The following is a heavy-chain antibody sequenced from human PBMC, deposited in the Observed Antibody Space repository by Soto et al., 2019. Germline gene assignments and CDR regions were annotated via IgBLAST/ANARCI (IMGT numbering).Heavy chain of an antibody. CDR2: IIPIFGTA. CDR3: ARDTVAAGSYYYYYGMDV. D-gene: IGHD2-15*01. V-gene: IGHV1-69*12. Sequence: QVQLVQSGAEVKKPGSSVKVSCKAPGGTFSSYAISWVRQAHGQGLEWMGGIIPIFGTANYAQKFQGRVTITADESTSTAYMELSSLRSEDTAVYYCARDTVAAGSYYYYYGMDVWGQGTTVTVSS. CDR1: GGTFSSYA. J-gene: IGHJ6*02.